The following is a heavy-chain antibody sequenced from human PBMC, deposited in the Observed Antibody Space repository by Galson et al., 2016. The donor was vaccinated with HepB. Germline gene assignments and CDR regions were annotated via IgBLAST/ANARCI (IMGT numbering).Heavy chain of an antibody. CDR2: INHLGSP. V-gene: IGHV4-34*01. CDR1: GGTFNAYY. J-gene: IGHJ4*01. Sequence: SETLSITCAVYGGTFNAYYWNWIRQPPGKGLEWIGEINHLGSPKYNPSLESRITISVDTSKSQFSLKLSSVTAADTAVYYCARFEGSGSYFVDQWGQGTLVTVSS. CDR3: ARFEGSGSYFVDQ. D-gene: IGHD3-10*01.